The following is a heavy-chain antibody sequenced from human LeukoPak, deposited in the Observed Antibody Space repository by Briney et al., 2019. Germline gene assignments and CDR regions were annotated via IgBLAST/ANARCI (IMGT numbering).Heavy chain of an antibody. CDR2: ISAYNGNT. D-gene: IGHD3-3*01. CDR3: ARSDYDFWSGQNLYYFDY. V-gene: IGHV1-18*01. CDR1: GYTFTSYG. Sequence: ASVKVSCKASGYTFTSYGISWVRQAPGQGLEWMGWISAYNGNTNYAQKLQGRVTMTTDTPTSTAYMELRSLRSDDTAVYYCARSDYDFWSGQNLYYFDYWGQGTLVTVSS. J-gene: IGHJ4*02.